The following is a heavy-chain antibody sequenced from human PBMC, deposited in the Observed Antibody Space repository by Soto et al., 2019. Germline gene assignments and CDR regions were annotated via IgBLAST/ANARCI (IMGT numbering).Heavy chain of an antibody. CDR1: GFTFSTYA. D-gene: IGHD5-18*01. CDR3: AKDSPPGTSGYLFDY. J-gene: IGHJ4*02. CDR2: VSASGLNT. V-gene: IGHV3-23*01. Sequence: EVQLLESGGKLVQPGGSLTLSCAASGFTFSTYAMAWVRQAPGKGLEWVSGVSASGLNTDYAYPVKGRFYISRDNSKNTVSLHMKRLSAEDTALYYCAKDSPPGTSGYLFDYWGQGTRVTVSS.